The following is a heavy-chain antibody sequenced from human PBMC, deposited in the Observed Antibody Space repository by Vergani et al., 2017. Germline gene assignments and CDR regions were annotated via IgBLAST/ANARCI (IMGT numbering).Heavy chain of an antibody. J-gene: IGHJ6*02. CDR1: GFTFSSYA. V-gene: IGHV3-23*01. CDR3: AKDRLSRAAAMIYGMDV. CDR2: ISGSGGST. D-gene: IGHD2-2*01. Sequence: EVQLLESGGGLVQPGGSLRLSCAASGFTFSSYAMSWVRQAPGKGLEWVSAISGSGGSTYYADSVKSRFTISRDNSKNTLYLQMNSLRAEDTAVYYCAKDRLSRAAAMIYGMDVWGQGTTVTVSS.